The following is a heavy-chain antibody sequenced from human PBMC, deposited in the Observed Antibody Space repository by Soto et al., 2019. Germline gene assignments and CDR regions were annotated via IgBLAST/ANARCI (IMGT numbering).Heavy chain of an antibody. J-gene: IGHJ5*02. V-gene: IGHV4-30-4*01. CDR2: IYYSGST. D-gene: IGHD3-3*01. CDR1: GGSIRSGDYY. CDR3: ARGGLPTIFPLS. Sequence: QVQLQESGPGLVKPSQTLSLTCTVSGGSIRSGDYYWSWIRQPPGKGLEWIGYIYYSGSTYYNPSLKSRVTISVDPSKNQFSLELSSVTAADTAVYYCARGGLPTIFPLSWGQGTLVSVSS.